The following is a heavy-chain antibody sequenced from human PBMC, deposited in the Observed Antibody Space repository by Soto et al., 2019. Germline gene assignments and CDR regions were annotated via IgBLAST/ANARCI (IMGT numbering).Heavy chain of an antibody. Sequence: PSETLSLTCAVYGGSFSGYYWSWIRQPPGKGLEWIGEINHSGSTNYNPSLKSRVTISVDTSKNQFSLKLSSVTAADTAVYYCARGRRTAILHLVYWGQGTLVTVST. CDR3: ARGRRTAILHLVY. CDR1: GGSFSGYY. V-gene: IGHV4-34*01. D-gene: IGHD2-21*02. CDR2: INHSGST. J-gene: IGHJ4*02.